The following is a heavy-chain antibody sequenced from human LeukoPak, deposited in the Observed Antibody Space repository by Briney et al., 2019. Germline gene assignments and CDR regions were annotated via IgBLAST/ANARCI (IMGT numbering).Heavy chain of an antibody. CDR1: GFTFSRYA. V-gene: IGHV3-23*01. Sequence: PGGSLRLSCAASGFTFSRYAMSWVRQAPGKGLEWVSVISGSGGSTYYADSVKGRFTISRDNSKNTLYLQMNSLRAEDTAVYYCAKDYERDYGDYPDYYGMDVWGQGTTVTVSS. J-gene: IGHJ6*02. D-gene: IGHD4-17*01. CDR3: AKDYERDYGDYPDYYGMDV. CDR2: ISGSGGST.